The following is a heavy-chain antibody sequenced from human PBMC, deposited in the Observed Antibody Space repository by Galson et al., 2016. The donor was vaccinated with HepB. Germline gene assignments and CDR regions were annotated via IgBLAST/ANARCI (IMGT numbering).Heavy chain of an antibody. CDR1: GLTFTDRS. J-gene: IGHJ4*02. Sequence: SLRLSCAASGLTFTDRSMDWVRQAPGKGLEWVGRSRKKGNSYTTEYAASVKGRFTISRDDSVNSLYLQMNSLKTEDSAVYYCARDFMGSYDYWGQGTLVTV. CDR3: ARDFMGSYDY. D-gene: IGHD1-26*01. CDR2: SRKKGNSYTT. V-gene: IGHV3-72*01.